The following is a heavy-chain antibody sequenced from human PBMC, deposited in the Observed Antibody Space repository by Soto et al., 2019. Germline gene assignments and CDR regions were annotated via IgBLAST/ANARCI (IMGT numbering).Heavy chain of an antibody. CDR1: GFIFSSYS. Sequence: EVQLVESGGGLVKPGGSLRLSCAASGFIFSSYSMNWVRQAPGKGLEWVSSISSSRSYIYYADSVKGRFTISRDNTKNSLDLQMNNLRAEDTAVYHCTRDWYHDILTDYAPVRYYSGMDVWGQGTQVTVSS. D-gene: IGHD3-9*01. J-gene: IGHJ6*02. CDR3: TRDWYHDILTDYAPVRYYSGMDV. V-gene: IGHV3-21*01. CDR2: ISSSRSYI.